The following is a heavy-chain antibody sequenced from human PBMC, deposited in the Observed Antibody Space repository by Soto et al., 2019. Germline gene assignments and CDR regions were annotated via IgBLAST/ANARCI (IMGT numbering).Heavy chain of an antibody. CDR3: AKGAGGSYYYYGLDV. V-gene: IGHV3-23*01. J-gene: IGHJ6*02. Sequence: PGGPLRLSCAASGFTFSGYVMSWVRQAPGKGLEWVSAGSGSGGSTYYADSVKGRFTISRDNSKNTLYLQMNSLRAEDTAVYYCAKGAGGSYYYYGLDVWGQGTTVTVSS. CDR1: GFTFSGYV. D-gene: IGHD1-26*01. CDR2: GSGSGGST.